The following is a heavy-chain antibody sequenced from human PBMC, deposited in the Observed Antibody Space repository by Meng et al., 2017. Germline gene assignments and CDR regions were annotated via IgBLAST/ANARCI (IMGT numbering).Heavy chain of an antibody. D-gene: IGHD6-13*01. J-gene: IGHJ4*02. CDR2: TYYRSKWYN. Sequence: QLQPSGPGLVKPSNTPFTPCGIAGDSVSSNGASRNWIKQSPSGGLEWLGRTYYRSKWYNDYAVSVKSRITINPDTSKNQFSLQLNSVTPEDTAVYYCASGSSALDYWGQGTLVTVSS. V-gene: IGHV6-1*01. CDR1: GDSVSSNGAS. CDR3: ASGSSALDY.